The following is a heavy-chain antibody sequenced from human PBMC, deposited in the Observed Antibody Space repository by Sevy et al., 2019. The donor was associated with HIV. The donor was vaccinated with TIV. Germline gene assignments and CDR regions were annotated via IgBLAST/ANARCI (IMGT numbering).Heavy chain of an antibody. D-gene: IGHD6-19*01. J-gene: IGHJ4*02. Sequence: SVKVSCKASGGTFSSYAISWVRQAPGQGLEWMGGIIPIFGTANYAQKFQGRVTITADESTSTAYMELGSLRSEDTAVYYCATGYSSGWPLFDYWGQGTLVTVSS. CDR2: IIPIFGTA. CDR3: ATGYSSGWPLFDY. V-gene: IGHV1-69*13. CDR1: GGTFSSYA.